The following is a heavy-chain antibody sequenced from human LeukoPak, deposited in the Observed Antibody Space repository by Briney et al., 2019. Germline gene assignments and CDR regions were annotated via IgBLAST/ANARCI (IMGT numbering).Heavy chain of an antibody. J-gene: IGHJ4*02. CDR2: ISSSSSYI. D-gene: IGHD3-16*02. CDR1: GFTFSS. V-gene: IGHV3-21*01. Sequence: GGSLRLSCAASGFTFSSMNWVRQAPGKGLEWVSSISSSSSYIYYADSVKGRFTISRDNAKNSLYLQMNSLRAEDTAVYYCARADYVWGSYRLFDDWGQGTLVTVSS. CDR3: ARADYVWGSYRLFDD.